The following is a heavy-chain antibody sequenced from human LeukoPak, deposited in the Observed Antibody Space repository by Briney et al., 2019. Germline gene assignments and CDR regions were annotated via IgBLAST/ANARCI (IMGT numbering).Heavy chain of an antibody. Sequence: GGSLRLSCAASGFTFSSYSMNWVRQAPGKGLERVSSISSSSSYIYYADSVKGRFTISRDNAKNSLYLQMNSLRAEDTAVYYCAREGGITMIRDDAFDIWGQGQWSPSLQ. V-gene: IGHV3-21*01. CDR1: GFTFSSYS. CDR3: AREGGITMIRDDAFDI. J-gene: IGHJ3*02. D-gene: IGHD3-10*02. CDR2: ISSSSSYI.